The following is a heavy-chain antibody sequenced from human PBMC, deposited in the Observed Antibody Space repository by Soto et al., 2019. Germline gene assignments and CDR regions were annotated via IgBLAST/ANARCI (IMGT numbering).Heavy chain of an antibody. V-gene: IGHV1-69*01. Sequence: QVQLVQSGAEVKKPGSSVKVSCKASGGTFGSYAISWVRQAPGQGLEWMGGIIPIPGTANYAQKFQGRVTIAADEPTSTSYMELSSLRSEDTAVYYCARSQGSSTSLEIYYYYYYGMDVWGQGTTVTVS. CDR1: GGTFGSYA. CDR2: IIPIPGTA. J-gene: IGHJ6*02. D-gene: IGHD2-2*01. CDR3: ARSQGSSTSLEIYYYYYYGMDV.